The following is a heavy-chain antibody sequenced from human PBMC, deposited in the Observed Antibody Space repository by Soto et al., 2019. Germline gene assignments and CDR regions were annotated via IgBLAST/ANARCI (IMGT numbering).Heavy chain of an antibody. D-gene: IGHD3-22*01. V-gene: IGHV1-69*13. CDR2: IIPIFGTA. J-gene: IGHJ5*02. Sequence: SVKFSCKAAGGTFSSYAISWVRHAPGQGLEWMGGIIPIFGTANYAQKFQGRVTITADESTSTAYMELSSLRSEDTAVYYCARDAYDSSGYSFDPWGQGTLVTVSS. CDR3: ARDAYDSSGYSFDP. CDR1: GGTFSSYA.